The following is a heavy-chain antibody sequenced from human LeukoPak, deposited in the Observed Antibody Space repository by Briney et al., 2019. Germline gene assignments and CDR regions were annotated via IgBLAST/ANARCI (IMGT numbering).Heavy chain of an antibody. CDR2: IYKIGSP. J-gene: IGHJ4*02. CDR3: ARGLRTDSGYDDGEDH. D-gene: IGHD5-12*01. Sequence: SETLSLTCTVSGGSISGYCWTWIRQPAGKGLEWIGRIYKIGSPNYNPALKSRVTISGDTSKNQFYLKLSSVTAADSAVYYCARGLRTDSGYDDGEDHWGQGTLVTVSS. V-gene: IGHV4-4*07. CDR1: GGSISGYC.